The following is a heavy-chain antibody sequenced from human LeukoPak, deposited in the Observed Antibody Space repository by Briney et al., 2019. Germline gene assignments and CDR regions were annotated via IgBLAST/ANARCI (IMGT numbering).Heavy chain of an antibody. CDR1: GFTFGSYSMN. CDR2: IYYSGST. CDR3: ARHAGGISATGTRPFDY. Sequence: PGGSLRLSCAASGFTFGSYSMNWVRQPPGKGLEWIGSIYYSGSTYYNPSLKSRVTMSVDTSKNQFSLKLSSVTAADTAVYYCARHAGGISATGTRPFDYWGQGTLVTVSS. V-gene: IGHV4-39*01. J-gene: IGHJ4*02. D-gene: IGHD6-13*01.